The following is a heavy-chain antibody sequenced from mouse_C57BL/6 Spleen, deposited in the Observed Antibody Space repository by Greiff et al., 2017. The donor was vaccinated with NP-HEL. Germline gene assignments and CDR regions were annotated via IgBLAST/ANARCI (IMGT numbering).Heavy chain of an antibody. V-gene: IGHV5-12*01. CDR1: GFTFSDYY. Sequence: DVQLVESGGGLVQPGGSLKLSCAASGFTFSDYYMYWVRQTPEKRLEWVAYISNGGGSTYYPDTVKGRFTISRDNAKNTLYLQMSRLKSEDTAMYYCARHGEAMDYWGQGTSVTDSS. CDR3: ARHGEAMDY. J-gene: IGHJ4*01. CDR2: ISNGGGST.